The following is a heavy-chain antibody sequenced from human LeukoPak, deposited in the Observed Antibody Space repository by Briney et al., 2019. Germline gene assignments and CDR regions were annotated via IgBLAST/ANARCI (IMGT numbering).Heavy chain of an antibody. J-gene: IGHJ4*02. D-gene: IGHD4-17*01. CDR1: GFTFSSYA. CDR2: ISGSGGST. CDR3: AKRYGDYVAAFDY. Sequence: GGSLRLSCAASGFTFSSYAISWVRQAPGKGLEWVSAISGSGGSTYYADSVKGRFTISRDNSKNTLYLQMNSLIAEDKAVYYCAKRYGDYVAAFDYWGQGTLVTVSS. V-gene: IGHV3-23*01.